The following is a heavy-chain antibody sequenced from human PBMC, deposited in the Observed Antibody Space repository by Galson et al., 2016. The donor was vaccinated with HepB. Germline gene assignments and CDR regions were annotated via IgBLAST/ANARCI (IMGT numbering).Heavy chain of an antibody. J-gene: IGHJ4*02. CDR1: GYAFSDYY. D-gene: IGHD3-22*01. Sequence: SVKVSCKASGYAFSDYYLHWVRQAPGLGLEWMGWINTNRGATIYAQKFQDRVTMTRDTSINTAYMELSGLRSDDTAVYYCARADNYDTIDFWGQGTLVTVSS. CDR3: ARADNYDTIDF. V-gene: IGHV1-2*02. CDR2: INTNRGAT.